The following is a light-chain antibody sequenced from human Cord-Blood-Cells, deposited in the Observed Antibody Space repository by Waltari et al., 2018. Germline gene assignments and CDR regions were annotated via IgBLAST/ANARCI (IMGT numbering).Light chain of an antibody. CDR1: QSISSW. Sequence: DIQMTQSPSTLSASVGDRVTITCRATQSISSWLAWYQQKPGKAPKLLIYKASSLESGVPSRFSGSGSGTEFTLTISSLQPDDFATYYCQQYNSYSLTFGGGTKVEIK. J-gene: IGKJ4*01. CDR2: KAS. CDR3: QQYNSYSLT. V-gene: IGKV1-5*03.